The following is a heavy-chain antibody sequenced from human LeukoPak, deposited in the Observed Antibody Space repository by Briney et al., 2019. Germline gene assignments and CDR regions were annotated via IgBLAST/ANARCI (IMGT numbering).Heavy chain of an antibody. D-gene: IGHD3-22*01. CDR2: ISYDGSNK. J-gene: IGHJ4*02. CDR3: ASARAPRYYYDSSGYQDY. Sequence: GGSLRLSCAASGFTFSSHSMNWVRQAPGKGLEWVAVISYDGSNKYYADSVKGRFTISRDNSKNTLYLQMNSLRAEDTAVYYCASARAPRYYYDSSGYQDYWGQGTLVTVSS. V-gene: IGHV3-30*03. CDR1: GFTFSSHS.